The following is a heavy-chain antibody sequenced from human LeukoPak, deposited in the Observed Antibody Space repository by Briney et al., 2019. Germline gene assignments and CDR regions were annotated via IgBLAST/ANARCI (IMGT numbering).Heavy chain of an antibody. V-gene: IGHV1-2*02. CDR3: ARVLHLGHYDSSGPYPY. CDR2: INPNSGGT. J-gene: IGHJ4*02. D-gene: IGHD3-22*01. CDR1: GYTFTGYY. Sequence: GASVKVSCKASGYTFTGYYMHWVRQAPGQGLEWMGWINPNSGGTNYAQKFQGRVTMTRDTSISTAYMELSRLRSDDTAVYYCARVLHLGHYDSSGPYPYWGQGTLVTVSS.